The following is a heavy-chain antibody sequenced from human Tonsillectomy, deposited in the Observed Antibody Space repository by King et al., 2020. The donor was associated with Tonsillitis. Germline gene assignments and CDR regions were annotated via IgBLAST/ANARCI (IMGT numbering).Heavy chain of an antibody. CDR2: IGTAGDT. J-gene: IGHJ6*02. Sequence: VQLVESGGGLVQPGGSLRLSCAASGFTFSNYDMHWVRHATGKGLEWVSGIGTAGDTYYPGSVKGRFTISRDNAKNSLYLQMNNLRAGDTAVYYCARAVPNWGRDYFYGLDVWGQGTTVTVSS. D-gene: IGHD7-27*01. V-gene: IGHV3-13*01. CDR1: GFTFSNYD. CDR3: ARAVPNWGRDYFYGLDV.